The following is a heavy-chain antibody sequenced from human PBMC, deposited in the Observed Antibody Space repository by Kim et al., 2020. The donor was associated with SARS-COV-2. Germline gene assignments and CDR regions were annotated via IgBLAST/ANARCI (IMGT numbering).Heavy chain of an antibody. D-gene: IGHD3-10*01. CDR1: GFTFSSYA. J-gene: IGHJ4*02. Sequence: GGSLRLSCAASGFTFSSYAMSWVRQAPGKGLEWVSRISGSAGSAYYADSVKGLFTISRDNSNDTLYLQMNSLRAGDTAIYYCAKSWFGDSYFDYWGQGILVTVSS. CDR3: AKSWFGDSYFDY. CDR2: ISGSAGSA. V-gene: IGHV3-23*01.